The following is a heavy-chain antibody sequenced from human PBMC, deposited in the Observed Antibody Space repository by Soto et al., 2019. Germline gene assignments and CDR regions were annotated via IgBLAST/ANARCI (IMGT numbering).Heavy chain of an antibody. CDR1: GYTFTKYA. Sequence: QVQLVQSGAEEKKPGASVKVSCKASGYTFTKYAMHWVHHAPGQRLEWMGWINAGNGNTKYSQKFQGRVTITRDTSASTAYMELSSLRSEDAAVYYCARDILFNYSGQGTLVTVSS. D-gene: IGHD2-15*01. CDR3: ARDILFNY. J-gene: IGHJ4*02. V-gene: IGHV1-3*05. CDR2: INAGNGNT.